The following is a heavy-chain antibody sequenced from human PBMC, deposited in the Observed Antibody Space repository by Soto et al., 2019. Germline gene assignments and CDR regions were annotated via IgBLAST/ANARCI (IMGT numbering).Heavy chain of an antibody. V-gene: IGHV4-61*01. CDR1: GGSVSSGSYY. D-gene: IGHD1-26*01. Sequence: QVQLQESGPGLVTPSETLSLTCTVSGGSVSSGSYYWRWIRQPPGKGLEWIGYIYYSGSTNYNPSLKSRVTISVDTSKNQFSLKLSSVTAADTAVYDCAREGPPGIVGAIGYWGQGTLVTVSS. CDR2: IYYSGST. CDR3: AREGPPGIVGAIGY. J-gene: IGHJ4*02.